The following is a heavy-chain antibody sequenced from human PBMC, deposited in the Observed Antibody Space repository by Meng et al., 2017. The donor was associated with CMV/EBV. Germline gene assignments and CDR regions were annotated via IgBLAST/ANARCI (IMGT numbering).Heavy chain of an antibody. V-gene: IGHV3-74*01. J-gene: IGHJ6*02. CDR2: INSDGSST. CDR1: GFTFSSYW. Sequence: LTCAASGFTFSSYWMHCVRQAPGKGLVWVSRINSDGSSTSYADSVKDRFTISRDNAKNTLYLQMNSLRAEDTAVYYCAREDYGYYGMDVWGQGTTVTVSS. CDR3: AREDYGYYGMDV.